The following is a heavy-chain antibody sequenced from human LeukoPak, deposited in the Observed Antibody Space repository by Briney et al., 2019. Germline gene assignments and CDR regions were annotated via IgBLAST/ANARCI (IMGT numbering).Heavy chain of an antibody. D-gene: IGHD1-26*01. V-gene: IGHV3-23*01. J-gene: IGHJ4*02. CDR3: TKAWAADY. CDR1: GFTFSTHA. CDR2: ISESGGET. Sequence: GGSLRLSCAASGFTFSTHAMTWVRQAAGKGLEWVSAISESGGETCYADSVKGRFTISRDNSKNIVYLQMNGLRVEDTALYYCTKAWAADYWSQGTLVTVSS.